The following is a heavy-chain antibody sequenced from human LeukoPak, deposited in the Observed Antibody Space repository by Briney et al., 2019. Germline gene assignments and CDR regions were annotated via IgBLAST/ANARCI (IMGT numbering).Heavy chain of an antibody. Sequence: GGSLRLSCATSEFTFNNYAMTWVRQAPGKGLEWVSAISSSGGSTYYADSVKGRFTISRDNSKNTLYLQMNSLRAEDTAEYYCAKDSNGWYQRGSNYFDYWGQGTLVTVSS. CDR1: EFTFNNYA. CDR3: AKDSNGWYQRGSNYFDY. V-gene: IGHV3-23*01. J-gene: IGHJ4*02. D-gene: IGHD6-19*01. CDR2: ISSSGGST.